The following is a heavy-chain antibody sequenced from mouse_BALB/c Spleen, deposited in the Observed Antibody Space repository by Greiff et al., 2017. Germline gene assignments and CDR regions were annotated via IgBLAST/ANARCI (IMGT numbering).Heavy chain of an antibody. D-gene: IGHD2-14*01. CDR1: GFTFSSFG. CDR2: ISSGSSTN. V-gene: IGHV5-17*02. Sequence: EVHLVESGGGLVQPGGSRKLSCAASGFTFSSFGMHWVRQAPEKGLEWVAYISSGSSTNYYADTVKGRFTISRDNPKNTLFLQMNSLRSEDTAMYYCATYYRYDYAMDYWGQGISVTVSS. CDR3: ATYYRYDYAMDY. J-gene: IGHJ4*01.